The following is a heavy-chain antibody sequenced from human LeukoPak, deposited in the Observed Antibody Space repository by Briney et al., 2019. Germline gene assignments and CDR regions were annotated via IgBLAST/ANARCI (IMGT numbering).Heavy chain of an antibody. D-gene: IGHD4-17*01. CDR3: ARARGYYGAVEYFQH. Sequence: SETLSLTCTVSGGSISSYYWSWIRQPPGKGLEWIGYIYYSGSTNYNPSLKSRVTISVDTSKNQFSLKLSSVTAADTAVYYCARARGYYGAVEYFQHWGQGTLVTVSS. CDR2: IYYSGST. J-gene: IGHJ1*01. V-gene: IGHV4-59*01. CDR1: GGSISSYY.